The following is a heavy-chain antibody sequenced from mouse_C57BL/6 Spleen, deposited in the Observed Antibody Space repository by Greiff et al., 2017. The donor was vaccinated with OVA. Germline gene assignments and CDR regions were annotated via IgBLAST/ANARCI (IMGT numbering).Heavy chain of an antibody. CDR2: ISSGSSTI. CDR1: GFTFSDYG. D-gene: IGHD1-1*01. Sequence: DVQLVESGGGLVKPGGSLKLSCAASGFTFSDYGMHWVRQAPEKGLEWVAYISSGSSTIYYADTVKGRFTISRDNAKNTLFLQMTSLRSEDTAMYYCATSLYYGSTSWFAYWGQGTLVTVSA. V-gene: IGHV5-17*01. J-gene: IGHJ3*01. CDR3: ATSLYYGSTSWFAY.